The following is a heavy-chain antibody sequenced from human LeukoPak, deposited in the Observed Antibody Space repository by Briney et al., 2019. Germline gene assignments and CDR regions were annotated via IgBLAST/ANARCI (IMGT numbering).Heavy chain of an antibody. CDR2: IKQDGSEK. V-gene: IGHV3-7*01. J-gene: IGHJ4*02. CDR1: GFTFSSYR. CDR3: ARDTRTFDY. D-gene: IGHD1-26*01. Sequence: GGSLRLSCAASGFTFSSYRMNWVCQAPGKGLEWVANIKQDGSEKYYVDSVKGRFTISRDNAKNSLFLQMNSLRAEDTAVYYCARDTRTFDYWGQGTLVTVSS.